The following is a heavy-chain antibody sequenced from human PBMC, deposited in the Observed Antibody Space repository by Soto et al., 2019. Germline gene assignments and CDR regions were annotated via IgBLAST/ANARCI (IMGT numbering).Heavy chain of an antibody. CDR2: ISTDASST. Sequence: VQLVESGGGLVQPGGSLRLSCAASGFTFSSYWMHWVRQAPGKGLVWVSSISTDASSTSYADPVKGRFTISRDNAKNTLYLQMNSVRAEDTAVYDCARLPNKSPQNWGQGTLVIVSP. CDR1: GFTFSSYW. V-gene: IGHV3-74*01. CDR3: ARLPNKSPQN. J-gene: IGHJ1*01.